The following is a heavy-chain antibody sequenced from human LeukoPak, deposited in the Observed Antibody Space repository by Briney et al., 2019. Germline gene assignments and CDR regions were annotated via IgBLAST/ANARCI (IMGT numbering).Heavy chain of an antibody. D-gene: IGHD6-19*01. V-gene: IGHV3-30*18. CDR2: ISYDGSNK. J-gene: IGHJ3*02. CDR3: AKGQIAVAAPDAFDI. Sequence: PGGSLRLSCAASGFTFSTYGMHWVRQAPGKGLEWAAVISYDGSNKYYADSVKGRFTISRDNSKNTLYLQMNSLRAEDTAVYYCAKGQIAVAAPDAFDIWGQGTMVTVSS. CDR1: GFTFSTYG.